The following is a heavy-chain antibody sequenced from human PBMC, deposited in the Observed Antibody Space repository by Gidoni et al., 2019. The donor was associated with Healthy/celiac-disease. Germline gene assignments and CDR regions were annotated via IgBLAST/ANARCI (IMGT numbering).Heavy chain of an antibody. CDR3: ARGEGRITMVRGPTWFDP. V-gene: IGHV1-69*02. Sequence: QVQLVQSGAEVKKPGSSVKVSCKASGGTFSSYTISWVRQAPGQGLEWMGRIIPILGIANYAQKFQGRVTITADKSTSTAYMELSSLRSEDTAVYYCARGEGRITMVRGPTWFDPWGQGTLVTVSS. D-gene: IGHD3-10*01. J-gene: IGHJ5*02. CDR2: IIPILGIA. CDR1: GGTFSSYT.